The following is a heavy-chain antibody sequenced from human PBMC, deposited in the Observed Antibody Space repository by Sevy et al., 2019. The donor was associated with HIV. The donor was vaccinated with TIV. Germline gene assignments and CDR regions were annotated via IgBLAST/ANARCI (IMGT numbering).Heavy chain of an antibody. CDR2: ISGSGGST. J-gene: IGHJ6*03. CDR1: GFTFSSYA. CDR3: AKDGFKPSGGYRNNYYYYMDV. Sequence: GGSLRLSCAASGFTFSSYAMSWVRQAPGKGLEWVSAISGSGGSTYYADSVKGRFTISRANSKNTLYLQMNSLSAEDTAVYYCAKDGFKPSGGYRNNYYYYMDVWGKGTTVTVSS. V-gene: IGHV3-23*01. D-gene: IGHD6-13*01.